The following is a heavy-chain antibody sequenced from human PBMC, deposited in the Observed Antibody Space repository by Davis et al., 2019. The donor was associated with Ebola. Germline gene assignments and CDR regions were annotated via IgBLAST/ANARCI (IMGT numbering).Heavy chain of an antibody. D-gene: IGHD5-12*01. CDR2: INPSGGST. V-gene: IGHV1-46*03. J-gene: IGHJ3*02. CDR3: TTPGGQDSGYDVFDI. Sequence: ASVKVSCKASGYTFINYDINWVRQATGQGLEWMGIINPSGGSTSYAQKFQGRVTVTRDTSTTTVYMNLSSLRSEDTALYYCTTPGGQDSGYDVFDIWGQGTMVTVSS. CDR1: GYTFINYD.